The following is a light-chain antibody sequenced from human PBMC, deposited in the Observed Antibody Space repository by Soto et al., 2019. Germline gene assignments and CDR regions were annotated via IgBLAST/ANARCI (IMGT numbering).Light chain of an antibody. J-gene: IGKJ1*01. CDR2: GAS. CDR1: QSVSSSY. CDR3: QQYNNWPQT. V-gene: IGKV3-20*01. Sequence: IVLTQSPGTLSLSLGERATLSFRASQSVSSSYLAWYQQKPGQAPRLLIYGASSRATGIPDRFSGSGSGTDFTLTISSLQSEDFAEYHCQQYNNWPQTFGQGTKVDIK.